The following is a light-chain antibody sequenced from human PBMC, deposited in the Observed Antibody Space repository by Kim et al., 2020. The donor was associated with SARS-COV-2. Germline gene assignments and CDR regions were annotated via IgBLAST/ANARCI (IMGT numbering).Light chain of an antibody. CDR3: QAWDSSTAVV. V-gene: IGLV3-1*01. J-gene: IGLJ2*01. Sequence: PGQTASITCSGDKLGDKYACWYQQKPGQSPVLVIYQDSKRPSGIPERFSGSNSGNTATLTISGTQAMDEADYYCQAWDSSTAVVFGGGTQLTVL. CDR2: QDS. CDR1: KLGDKY.